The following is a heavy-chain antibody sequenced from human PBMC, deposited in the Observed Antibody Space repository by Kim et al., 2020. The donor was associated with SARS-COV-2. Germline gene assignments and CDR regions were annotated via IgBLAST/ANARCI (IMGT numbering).Heavy chain of an antibody. CDR3: ARAPYYYGSGSFAFDI. D-gene: IGHD3-10*01. J-gene: IGHJ3*02. V-gene: IGHV4-34*01. Sequence: LKSRVTISVDTSKNQFSLKLSSVTAADTAVYYCARAPYYYGSGSFAFDIWGQGTMVTVSS.